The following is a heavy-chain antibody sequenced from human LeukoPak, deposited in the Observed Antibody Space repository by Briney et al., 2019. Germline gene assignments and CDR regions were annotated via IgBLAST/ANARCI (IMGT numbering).Heavy chain of an antibody. D-gene: IGHD3-16*01. CDR2: IGKGGDT. J-gene: IGHJ4*02. CDR3: ARGGPGPFDY. CDR1: GFTFGDYA. V-gene: IGHV3-13*04. Sequence: GGSLRLSCITSGFTFGDYAMNWVRQATGRGLEWVSGIGKGGDTYYADSVKGRFTISRDNAKSSLYLQMNSLRAGDTAVYYCARGGPGPFDYWGQGTLVTVSS.